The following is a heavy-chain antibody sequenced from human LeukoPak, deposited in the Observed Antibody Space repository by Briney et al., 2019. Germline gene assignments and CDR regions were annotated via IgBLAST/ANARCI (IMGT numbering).Heavy chain of an antibody. J-gene: IGHJ4*02. Sequence: GGSLRLSCAASGFTFSSYAMSWVRQAPGKGLEWASAISGSGGSTYYADSVKGRFSISRDNSKNTLYLQMNSLRAEDTAVYYCARDGPKLGTFDYWGQGTLVTVSS. V-gene: IGHV3-23*01. CDR2: ISGSGGST. D-gene: IGHD7-27*01. CDR3: ARDGPKLGTFDY. CDR1: GFTFSSYA.